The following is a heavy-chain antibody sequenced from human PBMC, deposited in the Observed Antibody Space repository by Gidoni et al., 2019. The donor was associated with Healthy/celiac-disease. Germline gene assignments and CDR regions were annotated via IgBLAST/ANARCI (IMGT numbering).Heavy chain of an antibody. CDR2: ISYDGSNK. CDR3: AKDLRDGYYYYYGMDV. CDR1: GFTLSSYG. J-gene: IGHJ6*02. V-gene: IGHV3-30*18. Sequence: QVQLVESGGGVVQPGRYLRLSCAASGFTLSSYGMNWVRQAPGQGLEWVAVISYDGSNKYYADSVKGRFTISRDNSKNTLYLQMNSLRAEDTAVYYCAKDLRDGYYYYYGMDVWGQGTTVTVSS.